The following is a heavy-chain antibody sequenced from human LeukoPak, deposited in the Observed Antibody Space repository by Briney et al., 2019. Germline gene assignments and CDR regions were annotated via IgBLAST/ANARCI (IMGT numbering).Heavy chain of an antibody. D-gene: IGHD3-22*01. CDR1: GGSISSYY. CDR2: IYTSGST. V-gene: IGHV4-4*09. CDR3: ARHGYDSSDYQDYYFDY. J-gene: IGHJ4*02. Sequence: PSETLSLTCTVSGGSISSYYWSWIRQPPGKGLEWIGYIYTSGSTNYNPSLKSRVTISVDTSKHQFSLKLSSVTAADTAVYYCARHGYDSSDYQDYYFDYWGQGTLVTVSS.